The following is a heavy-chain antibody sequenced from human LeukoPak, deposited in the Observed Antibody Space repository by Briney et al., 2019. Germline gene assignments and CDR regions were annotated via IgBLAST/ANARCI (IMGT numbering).Heavy chain of an antibody. Sequence: PSETLSLTCSVSGGSISSYNWAWIRQPPGKGLEWIGNIDNIGSTYYNPSLQSRVTISVNKSKDQLSLKLNSVTATDTAIYYCARPPGIAAAWFDPWGQGTLVTVSS. D-gene: IGHD6-13*01. J-gene: IGHJ5*02. V-gene: IGHV4-39*01. CDR3: ARPPGIAAAWFDP. CDR2: IDNIGST. CDR1: GGSISSYN.